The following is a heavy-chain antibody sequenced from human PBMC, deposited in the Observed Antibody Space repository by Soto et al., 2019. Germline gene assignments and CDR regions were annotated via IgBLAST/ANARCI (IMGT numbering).Heavy chain of an antibody. V-gene: IGHV1-46*01. CDR3: AKDYSGSGTYYAFDF. D-gene: IGHD3-10*01. Sequence: ASVKVSCKAIGYSFTSHYIHWVRQAPGQGLEWMGTIYPGGVNIGYAQKFQGRVTMTKDTSTTTVYMELNSLRAEDTALYYCAKDYSGSGTYYAFDFWGQGTPVTVSS. CDR1: GYSFTSHY. CDR2: IYPGGVNI. J-gene: IGHJ4*02.